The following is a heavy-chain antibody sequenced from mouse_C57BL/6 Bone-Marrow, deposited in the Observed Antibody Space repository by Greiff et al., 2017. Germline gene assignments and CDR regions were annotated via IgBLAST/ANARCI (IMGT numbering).Heavy chain of an antibody. V-gene: IGHV14-4*01. D-gene: IGHD1-1*01. CDR2: IDPENGDT. Sequence: VQLQQSGAELVRPGASVKLSCTASGFNIKDAYMHWVKQRPEQGLEWIGWIDPENGDTEYASKFQGKATITADTSSNTAYLQLSSLTSEDTAVYYCTTSGSSPCFDVWGTGTTVTVSS. CDR1: GFNIKDAY. CDR3: TTSGSSPCFDV. J-gene: IGHJ1*03.